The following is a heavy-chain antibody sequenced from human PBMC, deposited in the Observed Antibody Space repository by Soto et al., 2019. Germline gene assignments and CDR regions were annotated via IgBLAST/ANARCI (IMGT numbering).Heavy chain of an antibody. CDR2: ISYDGSNK. CDR1: GFTFSSYG. Sequence: PGGSLRLSCAASGFTFSSYGMHWVRQAPGKGLEWVAVISYDGSNKYYADSVKGRFTISRDNSKNTLYLQMNSLRAEDTAVYYCAEERPDYYYYGMDVWGQGTTVTVSS. CDR3: AEERPDYYYYGMDV. V-gene: IGHV3-30*18. J-gene: IGHJ6*02.